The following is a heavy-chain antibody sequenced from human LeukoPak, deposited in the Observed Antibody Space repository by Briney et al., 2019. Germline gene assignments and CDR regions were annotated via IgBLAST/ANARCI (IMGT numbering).Heavy chain of an antibody. CDR1: GYTFAGYG. Sequence: GASVKVSCKGSGYTFAGYGVSWVRQAPAQGLEWMGWISGYNGNTNYPQRLQGRVTMTTDTSTSTAYMELRSLRSGDTAVYFCARLAPLYTWGSNKAARFDYWGQGTLVTVSS. CDR3: ARLAPLYTWGSNKAARFDY. CDR2: ISGYNGNT. V-gene: IGHV1-18*01. J-gene: IGHJ4*02. D-gene: IGHD3-16*01.